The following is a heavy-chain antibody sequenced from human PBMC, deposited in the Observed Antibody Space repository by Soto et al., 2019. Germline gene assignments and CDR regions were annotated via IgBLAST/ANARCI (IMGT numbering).Heavy chain of an antibody. V-gene: IGHV3-30*03. CDR2: ISRDGGTK. J-gene: IGHJ4*02. Sequence: QVQLVESGGGVVQPGRSLRLSCAVSGFTVSTYGMHWVRQAPGKGLEWVAVISRDGGTKYYADSVKGRFTISRDNSSNTLFLEMDSLRGDDMAVFYCAGEVVSGYGGMGTLVTVSS. CDR1: GFTVSTYG. D-gene: IGHD2-21*01. CDR3: AGEVVSGY.